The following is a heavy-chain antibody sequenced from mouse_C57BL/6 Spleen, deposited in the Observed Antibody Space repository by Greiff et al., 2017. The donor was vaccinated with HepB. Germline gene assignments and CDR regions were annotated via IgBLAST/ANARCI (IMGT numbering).Heavy chain of an antibody. D-gene: IGHD1-1*01. CDR2: INPNYGTT. J-gene: IGHJ4*01. CDR3: ASLITTVVDYYAMDY. CDR1: GYSFTDYN. V-gene: IGHV1-39*01. Sequence: VQLQQSGPELVKPGASVKISCKASGYSFTDYNMNWVKQSNGKSLEWIGVINPNYGTTSYNQKFKGKATLTVDQSSSTAYMQLNSLTSEDSAVYYCASLITTVVDYYAMDYWGQGTSVTVSS.